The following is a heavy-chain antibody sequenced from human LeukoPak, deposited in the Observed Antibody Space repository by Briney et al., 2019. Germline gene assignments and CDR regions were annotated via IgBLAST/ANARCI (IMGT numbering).Heavy chain of an antibody. CDR3: ARSIYHYGGLQY. J-gene: IGHJ4*02. D-gene: IGHD4-23*01. Sequence: ASVKVSCKASGYTFTSYYMHWVRQAPGQGLEWMGIINPSGGSTSYAQKFQGRVTMTRDTSTSTAYMELSSLRSEDTAVYYCARSIYHYGGLQYWGQGTLVTVSS. CDR1: GYTFTSYY. CDR2: INPSGGST. V-gene: IGHV1-46*01.